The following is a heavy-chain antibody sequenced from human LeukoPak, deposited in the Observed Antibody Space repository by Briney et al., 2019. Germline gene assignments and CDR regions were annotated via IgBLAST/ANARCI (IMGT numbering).Heavy chain of an antibody. D-gene: IGHD3-10*01. CDR2: INHSGST. CDR3: ARGEITMVRGALGAFDI. Sequence: SETLSLTCAVYGGSFSGYYWSWIRQPPGKGLEWIGEINHSGSTNYNPSLKSRVTISVDRSKNQFSLKLSSVTAADTAVYYCARGEITMVRGALGAFDIWGQGTMVTVSS. J-gene: IGHJ3*02. CDR1: GGSFSGYY. V-gene: IGHV4-34*01.